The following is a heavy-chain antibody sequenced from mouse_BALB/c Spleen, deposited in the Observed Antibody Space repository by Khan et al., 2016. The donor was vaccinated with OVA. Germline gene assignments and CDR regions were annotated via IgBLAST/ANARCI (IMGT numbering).Heavy chain of an antibody. CDR1: GFSLNYYG. J-gene: IGHJ3*01. CDR2: IWSGGST. V-gene: IGHV2-2*03. CDR3: AINYDYDEGLAY. D-gene: IGHD2-4*01. Sequence: VKLMESGPGLVQPSQSLSITCTVSGFSLNYYGVHWVRQSPGKGLEWLGVIWSGGSTDYNAPFISRLSISKDNSKCQVFFKMNSLHSNDTVIYFCAINYDYDEGLAYWGKGTRVTVSA.